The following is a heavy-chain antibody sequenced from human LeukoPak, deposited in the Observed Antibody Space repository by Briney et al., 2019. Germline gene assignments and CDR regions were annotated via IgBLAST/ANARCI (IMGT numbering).Heavy chain of an antibody. J-gene: IGHJ6*02. Sequence: GASVKVSCKASGGTFSSYAISWVQQAPGQGLEWMGRIIPILGIANYAQKFQGRVTITADKSTSTAYMELSSLRSEDTAVYYCARVPGFDSSYYFVNSASMDVWGQGTTVTVSS. D-gene: IGHD3-22*01. CDR1: GGTFSSYA. V-gene: IGHV1-69*04. CDR2: IIPILGIA. CDR3: ARVPGFDSSYYFVNSASMDV.